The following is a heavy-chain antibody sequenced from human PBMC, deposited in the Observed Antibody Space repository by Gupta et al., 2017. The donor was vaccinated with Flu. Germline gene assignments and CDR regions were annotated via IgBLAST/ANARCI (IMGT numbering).Heavy chain of an antibody. CDR1: GFIFNDYS. J-gene: IGHJ4*02. D-gene: IGHD2-21*01. V-gene: IGHV3-9*01. CDR3: AKDWAVGPTVIGGTFDH. Sequence: EVQLVESGGGFVQPGRSLRLSCAASGFIFNDYSMHWVRQAPGKGLEWVSGITWDSGDIGYADSVKGRFTISRDNAKKSLYLEMNSLRPEDTALYYCAKDWAVGPTVIGGTFDHWGQGTLVTVSS. CDR2: ITWDSGDI.